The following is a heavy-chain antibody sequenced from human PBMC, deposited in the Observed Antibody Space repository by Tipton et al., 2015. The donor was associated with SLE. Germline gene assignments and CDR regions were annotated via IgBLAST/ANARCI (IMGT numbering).Heavy chain of an antibody. J-gene: IGHJ4*02. CDR1: GGSFSGYY. Sequence: LRLSCAVYGGSFSGYYWSWIRQPPGKGLEWIGYVDYIGSTNYNPSLKSRVTISIDTSKNQFSLKLRSVTAADTAVYYCAGDVADSDSTGIPGDFWGQGTLVTVSS. CDR2: VDYIGST. D-gene: IGHD2-8*02. CDR3: AGDVADSDSTGIPGDF. V-gene: IGHV4-59*01.